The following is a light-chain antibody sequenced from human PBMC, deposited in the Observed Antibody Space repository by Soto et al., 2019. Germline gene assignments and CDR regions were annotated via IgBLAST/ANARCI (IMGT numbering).Light chain of an antibody. Sequence: DIQLTQSPSFLSASVGDRVTITCRASQGISSYLAWYQQKPGKAPKLLLYAASTLQSGVTSRFSGSGSGTEFTLTISSLQPEDFATYYCQQLNSYPITFGQGTRLEIK. CDR2: AAS. CDR1: QGISSY. J-gene: IGKJ5*01. V-gene: IGKV1-9*01. CDR3: QQLNSYPIT.